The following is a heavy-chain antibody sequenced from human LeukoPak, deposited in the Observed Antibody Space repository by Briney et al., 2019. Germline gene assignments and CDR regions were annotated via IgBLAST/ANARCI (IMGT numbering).Heavy chain of an antibody. CDR2: MNTNSGST. V-gene: IGHV1-8*02. J-gene: IGHJ6*02. CDR1: VYTFTIYG. D-gene: IGHD6-13*01. Sequence: ASVTVSFTSSVYTFTIYGISWVGQAHGQGEEWMGWMNTNSGSTENAQKFQGRVIMTRRNSTSKAYMELSSLRSEDTAVFYCARGPIGAEDYRIDVWGQGTTVTVSS. CDR3: ARGPIGAEDYRIDV.